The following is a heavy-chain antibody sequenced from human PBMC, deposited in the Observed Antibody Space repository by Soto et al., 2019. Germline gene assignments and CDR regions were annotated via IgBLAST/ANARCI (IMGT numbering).Heavy chain of an antibody. CDR1: GGSFTSNNW. J-gene: IGHJ4*02. CDR3: ASRDPGTSVDY. V-gene: IGHV4-4*02. CDR2: IYRTGST. D-gene: IGHD1-7*01. Sequence: TLSLTCAVSGGSFTSNNWWTWVRQPPGQGLEWIGEIYRTGSTNYNPSLKSRVTISLDKSENQFSLKVTSLTAADTAVYYCASRDPGTSVDYWGQGTLVTV.